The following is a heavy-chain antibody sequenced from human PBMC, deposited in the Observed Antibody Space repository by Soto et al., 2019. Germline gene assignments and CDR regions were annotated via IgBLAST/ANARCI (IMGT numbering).Heavy chain of an antibody. CDR3: ATSDDLAATTYYHWCAVDV. CDR2: IGHMLGTP. CDR1: GDTFTKYA. J-gene: IGHJ6*02. Sequence: QVQLVQSGAEVKKPGSSVKVSCKASGDTFTKYALSWVRQAPGQGLEWMGGIGHMLGTPNYAHKFQGRVTLTADESTSTTSAELSSLRSENAGGYYCATSDDLAATTYYHWCAVDVWGHGT. D-gene: IGHD2-8*02. V-gene: IGHV1-69*01.